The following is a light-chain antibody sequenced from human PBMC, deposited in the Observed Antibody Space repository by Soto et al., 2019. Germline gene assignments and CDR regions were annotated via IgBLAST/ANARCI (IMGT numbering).Light chain of an antibody. CDR1: HSVSSSY. CDR3: PQYGSSPPIT. V-gene: IGKV3-20*01. Sequence: EIVLTQSPGTLSLSPGERATLSCRASHSVSSSYLAWYQQKPGQAPRLLIYGASSRATGIPDRFSGSGSGTAFTLTISRLEPEDFAVYYCPQYGSSPPITFGQGTRLEIK. CDR2: GAS. J-gene: IGKJ5*01.